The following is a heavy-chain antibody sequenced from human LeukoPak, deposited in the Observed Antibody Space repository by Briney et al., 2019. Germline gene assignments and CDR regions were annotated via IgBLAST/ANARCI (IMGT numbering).Heavy chain of an antibody. Sequence: GGSLRLSCAASGFTFSNAWRSWVRQAPGKGLEWVGRIKSKPDGGTTDYAAPVKGRFTISRDDSKNTLYLQMNSLKTEDTAVYYCTIDVLLWFGESYWGQGTLVSVSS. V-gene: IGHV3-15*01. CDR1: GFTFSNAW. CDR3: TIDVLLWFGESY. J-gene: IGHJ4*02. D-gene: IGHD3-10*01. CDR2: IKSKPDGGTT.